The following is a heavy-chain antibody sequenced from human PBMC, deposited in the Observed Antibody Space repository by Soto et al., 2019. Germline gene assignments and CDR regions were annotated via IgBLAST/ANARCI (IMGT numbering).Heavy chain of an antibody. V-gene: IGHV1-69*01. Sequence: QVQLVQSGAEVKQPGSSVKVSCKTSGGTFSTYAIYWVRQAPGQGLEWMGAIIPLFGTADYAQKFQGRVTITADESTSPAYMELSSLRSEDTAVYYCARPKGSYSSGYYYFGYWGQGNLVTVSS. CDR1: GGTFSTYA. D-gene: IGHD6-19*01. J-gene: IGHJ4*02. CDR3: ARPKGSYSSGYYYFGY. CDR2: IIPLFGTA.